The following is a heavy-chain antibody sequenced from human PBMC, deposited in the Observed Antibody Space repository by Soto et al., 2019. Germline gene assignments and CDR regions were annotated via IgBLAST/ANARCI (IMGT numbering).Heavy chain of an antibody. CDR1: GGSISSYY. Sequence: NPSETLSLTCTVSGGSISSYYWSWIRQPPGKGLEWIGYIYYSGSTNYNPSLKSRVTISVDTSKNQFSLKLSSVTAADTAVYYCARGRSDYSNYVFDYWGQGTLVTVSS. D-gene: IGHD4-4*01. J-gene: IGHJ4*02. CDR2: IYYSGST. CDR3: ARGRSDYSNYVFDY. V-gene: IGHV4-59*01.